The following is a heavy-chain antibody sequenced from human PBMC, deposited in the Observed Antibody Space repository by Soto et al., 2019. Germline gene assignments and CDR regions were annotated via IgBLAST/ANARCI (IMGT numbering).Heavy chain of an antibody. D-gene: IGHD1-1*01. V-gene: IGHV3-48*02. CDR3: ARVRRNDASDYYGMDV. J-gene: IGHJ6*02. CDR2: ISSGSTTI. CDR1: GFSFSTST. Sequence: EVQLVESGGGSAQPGGSLRLSCAASGFSFSTSTRNWVRQAPGKGLEWVSYISSGSTTIYYADSVKGRFTIARDNGKNSLYLQMNSLRDEDTAVYYCARVRRNDASDYYGMDVWGQGTTVTVS.